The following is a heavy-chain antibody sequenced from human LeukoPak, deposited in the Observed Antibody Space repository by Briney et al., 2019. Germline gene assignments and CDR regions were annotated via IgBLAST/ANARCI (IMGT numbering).Heavy chain of an antibody. Sequence: GGSLRLSCAASGFTFSSYGMHWVRQAPGKGLEWVAVIWYDGSNKYYADSVKGRFTISRDNSKNKLYLQMNSLRAEDTAVYYCARNYGSGSYLEYYFDYWGQGTLVTVSS. CDR1: GFTFSSYG. V-gene: IGHV3-33*01. D-gene: IGHD3-10*01. CDR3: ARNYGSGSYLEYYFDY. J-gene: IGHJ4*02. CDR2: IWYDGSNK.